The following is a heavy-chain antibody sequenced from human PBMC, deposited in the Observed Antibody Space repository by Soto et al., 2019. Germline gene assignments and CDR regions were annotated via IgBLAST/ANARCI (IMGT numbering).Heavy chain of an antibody. CDR3: ARGSRQQRTPNWFDP. CDR2: IIPIFGTA. CDR1: GGTFSRYA. Sequence: GASVKVSFKACGGTFSRYAISWLRQAPGQGLEWMGGIIPIFGTANYAQKFQGRVTITADKSTSTAYMELSSLRSEDTAVYYCARGSRQQRTPNWFDPWGQGTLVTVSS. J-gene: IGHJ5*02. D-gene: IGHD6-13*01. V-gene: IGHV1-69*06.